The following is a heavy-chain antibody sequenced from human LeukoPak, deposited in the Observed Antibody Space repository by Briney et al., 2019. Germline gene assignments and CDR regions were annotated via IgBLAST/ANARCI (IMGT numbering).Heavy chain of an antibody. CDR2: INHSGST. V-gene: IGHV4-34*01. CDR3: ARGPLIVVVPAAIPRKGMDV. Sequence: SETLSLTCAVYGGFFSGYYWSWIRQPPGKGLEWIGEINHSGSTNYNPSLKSRVTISVDTSKNQFSLKLSSVTAADTAVYYCARGPLIVVVPAAIPRKGMDVWGQGTTVTVSS. D-gene: IGHD2-2*02. CDR1: GGFFSGYY. J-gene: IGHJ6*02.